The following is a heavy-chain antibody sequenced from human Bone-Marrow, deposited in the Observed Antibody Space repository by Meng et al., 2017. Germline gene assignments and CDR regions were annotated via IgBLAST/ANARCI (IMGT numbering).Heavy chain of an antibody. D-gene: IGHD1-1*01. CDR3: ARGTRPLLFQH. V-gene: IGHV4-34*01. CDR1: GGSFSGYY. CDR2: INHSGST. J-gene: IGHJ1*01. Sequence: VQLQAGGAGLLKPSQTLSLTFAVYGGSFSGYYWSWIRQPPGKGLEWIGEINHSGSTNYNPSLKSRVTISVDTSKNQFSLKLSSVTAADTAVYYCARGTRPLLFQHWGQGTLVTVSS.